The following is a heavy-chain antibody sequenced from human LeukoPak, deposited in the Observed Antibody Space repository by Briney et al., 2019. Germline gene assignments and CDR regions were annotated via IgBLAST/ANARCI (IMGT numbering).Heavy chain of an antibody. D-gene: IGHD6-13*01. CDR3: AGGSGRSSYFPIFDY. CDR2: SCSGGTT. CDR1: GFIVGNHY. J-gene: IGHJ4*02. V-gene: IGHV3-53*01. Sequence: GGSLRLSCVASGFIVGNHYMSWVRQAPGKGLEWVSVSCSGGTTYYADSVKGRFTISRDDSKNTLYLQMNSLRAEDTAVYYCAGGSGRSSYFPIFDYWGQGALVTVSS.